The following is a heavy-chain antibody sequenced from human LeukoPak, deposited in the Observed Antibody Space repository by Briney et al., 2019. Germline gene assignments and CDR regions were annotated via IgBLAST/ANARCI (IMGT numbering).Heavy chain of an antibody. J-gene: IGHJ2*01. Sequence: ASVKVSCKASGYTFTSLDINWVRQAPGQGLEWMGWMNPNSGYTGFAQQFQGRVTFTRSTSISTAYMELSSLRSEDTAVYYCATLGRELWYFDLWGRGTLVTVSS. V-gene: IGHV1-8*03. CDR1: GYTFTSLD. D-gene: IGHD1-26*01. CDR2: MNPNSGYT. CDR3: ATLGRELWYFDL.